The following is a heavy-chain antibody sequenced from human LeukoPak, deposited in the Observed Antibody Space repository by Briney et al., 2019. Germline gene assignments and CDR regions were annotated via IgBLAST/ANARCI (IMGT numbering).Heavy chain of an antibody. J-gene: IGHJ5*02. CDR1: GGSISSGSYY. D-gene: IGHD3-22*01. V-gene: IGHV4-61*02. CDR2: IYTSGST. CDR3: ARFTYYYDSSGYRGNWFDP. Sequence: SQTLSLTCTVSGGSISSGSYYWSWIRQPAGKGLEWIGRIYTSGSTNYNPSLKSRVTMSVDTSKNQFSLKLSSVTAADTAVYYCARFTYYYDSSGYRGNWFDPWGQGTLVTVSS.